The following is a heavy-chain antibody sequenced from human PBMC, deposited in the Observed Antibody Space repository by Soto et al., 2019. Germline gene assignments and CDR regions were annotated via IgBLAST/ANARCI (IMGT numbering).Heavy chain of an antibody. D-gene: IGHD6-19*01. CDR3: ARMWAVAGLYYYSGMDV. CDR1: GFTFSSYW. Sequence: EVQLVESGGGLVQPGGSLRLSCAASGFTFSSYWMHWVRQAPGKGLVWVSRINSDGSSTSYADSVKGRFTISRDNAKNTLYLQMNSLRAEDTAVYYCARMWAVAGLYYYSGMDVWGQGTTVTVSS. V-gene: IGHV3-74*01. J-gene: IGHJ6*02. CDR2: INSDGSST.